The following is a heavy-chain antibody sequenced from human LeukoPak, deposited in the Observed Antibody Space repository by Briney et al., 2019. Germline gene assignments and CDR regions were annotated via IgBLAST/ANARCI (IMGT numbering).Heavy chain of an antibody. V-gene: IGHV4-39*07. CDR2: IYYSGST. CDR3: ARERRITGTMDY. Sequence: RASETLSLTCTVSGLSISSSSYYWGWIRQPPGNGLEWIGSIYYSGSTYYNPSLKSRVTISVDTSKNQFSLKLSSVTAADTAVYYCARERRITGTMDYWGQGTLVTVSS. CDR1: GLSISSSSYY. D-gene: IGHD1-20*01. J-gene: IGHJ4*02.